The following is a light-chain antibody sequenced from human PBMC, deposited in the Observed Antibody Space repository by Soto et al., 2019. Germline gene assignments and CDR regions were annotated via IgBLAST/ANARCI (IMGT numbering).Light chain of an antibody. V-gene: IGLV1-44*01. Sequence: QSVLTQPPSASGTPGQRVTISCSGSSSNIGSNTVNWYQQLPGTAPKLLMYANTQRPSGVPDRFSGSKSGTSASLAISGLQSEDDADYYCAAWDDSLNGLVFGGGTKLTVL. CDR3: AAWDDSLNGLV. J-gene: IGLJ2*01. CDR2: ANT. CDR1: SSNIGSNT.